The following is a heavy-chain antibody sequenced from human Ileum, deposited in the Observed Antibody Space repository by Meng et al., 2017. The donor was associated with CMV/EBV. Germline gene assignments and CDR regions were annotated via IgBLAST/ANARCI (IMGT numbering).Heavy chain of an antibody. D-gene: IGHD6-13*01. CDR1: GFTVSSNY. CDR3: ARGGQQQLGWFDP. CDR2: INSAGRT. J-gene: IGHJ5*02. V-gene: IGHV3-53*01. Sequence: GESLKISCAASGFTVSSNYMSWVRQAPGKGLEWVSGINSAGRTYYADYVKGRFNISRDNSKNTLYFQMNSLRVDDTAVYYCARGGQQQLGWFDPWGQGTLVTVSS.